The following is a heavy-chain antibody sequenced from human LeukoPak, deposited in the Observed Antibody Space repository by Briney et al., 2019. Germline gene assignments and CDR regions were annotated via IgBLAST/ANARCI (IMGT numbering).Heavy chain of an antibody. J-gene: IGHJ5*02. CDR2: MNPNSGNT. V-gene: IGHV1-8*01. CDR3: ARTKPKIAVAGTWFEP. Sequence: ASVTVSCKASGYTLTSYDINWVRQAPGQGLEWMGWMNPNSGNTGYAQKFQGRVTMTRNTSISTAYMELSSLRSEDTAVYYCARTKPKIAVAGTWFEPWGQGTLVTVSS. D-gene: IGHD6-19*01. CDR1: GYTLTSYD.